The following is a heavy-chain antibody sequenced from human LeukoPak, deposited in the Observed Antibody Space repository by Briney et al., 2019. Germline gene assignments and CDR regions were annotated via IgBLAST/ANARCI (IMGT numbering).Heavy chain of an antibody. Sequence: GGSLTLSCAASGFTFSSYAMSWVRQAPGKGLEWVSAISGSGGSTYYADSVKGRFTISRDNSKNTLYLQMNSLRAEDTAVYCCAKDRYCSGGSCDEGYFDYWGQGTLVTVSS. J-gene: IGHJ4*02. CDR3: AKDRYCSGGSCDEGYFDY. V-gene: IGHV3-23*01. D-gene: IGHD2-15*01. CDR2: ISGSGGST. CDR1: GFTFSSYA.